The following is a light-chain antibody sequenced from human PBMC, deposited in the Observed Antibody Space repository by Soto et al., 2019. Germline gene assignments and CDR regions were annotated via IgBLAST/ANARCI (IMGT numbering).Light chain of an antibody. CDR2: DAS. CDR3: HTGST. J-gene: IGKJ2*01. CDR1: QSISSW. V-gene: IGKV1-5*01. Sequence: DIQMTQSPSTLSASVGDRVTITCRASQSISSWLAWYQQKPGKAPKLLIYDASSLASGVPSRFSGSGSGTEFTLTISSLQTDDFAIYYCHTGSTFGQGTKLEIK.